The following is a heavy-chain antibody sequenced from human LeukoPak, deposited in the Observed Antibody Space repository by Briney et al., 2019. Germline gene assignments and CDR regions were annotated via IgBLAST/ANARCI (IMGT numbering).Heavy chain of an antibody. J-gene: IGHJ5*02. V-gene: IGHV3-66*02. CDR1: GFTVSSNY. CDR2: IYSGGST. CDR3: ARDVRGNWFDP. Sequence: PGGSLRLSCAASGFTVSSNYMSWVRQAPGKGLEWVSVIYSGGSTYYADSVKGRFTISRDNSKNTLYLQMNSLRAEDTAVHYCARDVRGNWFDPWGQGTLVTVSS.